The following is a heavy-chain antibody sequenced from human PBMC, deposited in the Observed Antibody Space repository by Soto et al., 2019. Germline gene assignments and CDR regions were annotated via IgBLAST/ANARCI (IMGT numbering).Heavy chain of an antibody. CDR2: IYYSGST. CDR1: GGSISSYY. Sequence: PSETLSLTCTVSGGSISSYYWSWIRQPPGKGQEWNGYIYYSGSTNYNPSLKSRVTISVDTSKNQFSLKLSSVTAADTAVYYCARLSKGGGWFGKGGYYYYGMDVWGQGTTVTVSS. J-gene: IGHJ6*02. CDR3: ARLSKGGGWFGKGGYYYYGMDV. D-gene: IGHD3-10*01. V-gene: IGHV4-59*08.